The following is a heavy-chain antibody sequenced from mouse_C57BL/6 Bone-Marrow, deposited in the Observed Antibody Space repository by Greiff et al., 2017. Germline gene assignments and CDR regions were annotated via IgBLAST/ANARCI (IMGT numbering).Heavy chain of an antibody. CDR3: AAIYYDYDDAMDY. V-gene: IGHV1-76*01. Sequence: VQLQESGAELVRPGASVKLSCKASGYTFTDYYINWVKQRPGQGLEWIARIYPGSGNTYYNEKFKGKATLTAEKSSSTAYMQLSSLTSEDSAVYCCAAIYYDYDDAMDYWGQGTSVTVSS. J-gene: IGHJ4*01. CDR2: IYPGSGNT. D-gene: IGHD2-4*01. CDR1: GYTFTDYY.